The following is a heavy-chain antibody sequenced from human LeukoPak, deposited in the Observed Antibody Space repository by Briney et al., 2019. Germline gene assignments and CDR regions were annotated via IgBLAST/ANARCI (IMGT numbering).Heavy chain of an antibody. CDR2: IIPIFGTA. V-gene: IGHV1-69*05. Sequence: SVKVSCKACGGTFSSYAISWVRQAPGQGLEWMGGIIPIFGTANYAQKFQGRVTITTDESTSTAYMELSSLRSEDTAVYYCARGGDIVVVPAFAFDIWGQGTMVTVSS. D-gene: IGHD2-2*01. J-gene: IGHJ3*02. CDR3: ARGGDIVVVPAFAFDI. CDR1: GGTFSSYA.